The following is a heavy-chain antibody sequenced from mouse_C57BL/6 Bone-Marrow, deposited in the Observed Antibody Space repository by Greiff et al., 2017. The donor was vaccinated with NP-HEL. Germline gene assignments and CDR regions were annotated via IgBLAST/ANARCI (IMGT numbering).Heavy chain of an antibody. J-gene: IGHJ3*01. D-gene: IGHD3-2*02. V-gene: IGHV5-17*01. CDR3: ARPQTAQATGFAY. CDR2: ISSGSSTI. CDR1: GFTFSDYG. Sequence: EVQRVESGGGLVKPGGSLKLSCAASGFTFSDYGMHWVRQAPEKGLEWVAYISSGSSTIYYADTVKGRFTISRDNAKNTLFLQMTSLRSEDTAMYYCARPQTAQATGFAYWGQGTLVTVSA.